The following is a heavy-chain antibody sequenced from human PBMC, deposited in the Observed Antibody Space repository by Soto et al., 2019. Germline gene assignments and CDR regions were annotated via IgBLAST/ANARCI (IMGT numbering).Heavy chain of an antibody. D-gene: IGHD3-10*01. J-gene: IGHJ4*02. V-gene: IGHV1-3*01. CDR1: GYSFTNYA. CDR3: VKDMGRGIGAASY. CDR2: INAGNGNT. Sequence: ASVKVSCKASGYSFTNYAMHWVRQAPGQRLEWMAWINAGNGNTKYSQKFQGRLTITRDTSASTAYMELRSLRLEDTALYYCVKDMGRGIGAASYWGQGPLVPVSS.